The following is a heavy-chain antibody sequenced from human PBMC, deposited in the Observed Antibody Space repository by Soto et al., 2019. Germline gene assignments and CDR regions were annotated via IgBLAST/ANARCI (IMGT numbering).Heavy chain of an antibody. Sequence: QVQLVQSGAEVKKPGASVKVSCEASGYTFSTYGITWVRQAPGQGLEWMGWISDNSGTTNYAQQLQGRLTMTTDPSTSTAYMELSSLRSDDTAVYYCAREGVRGQRGVTYCDYWGQGTLVTVSS. V-gene: IGHV1-18*01. CDR2: ISDNSGTT. CDR1: GYTFSTYG. D-gene: IGHD3-10*01. J-gene: IGHJ4*02. CDR3: AREGVRGQRGVTYCDY.